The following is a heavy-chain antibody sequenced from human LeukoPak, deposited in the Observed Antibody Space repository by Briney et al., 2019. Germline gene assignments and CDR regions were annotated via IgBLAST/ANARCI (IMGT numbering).Heavy chain of an antibody. Sequence: GGSLRLSCAASGFTFSNYWMSWVRQAPGKGLEWVANIQQDGGQKYYVDSVKGRFTISRDNAKNSLYLKMNSLRAEDTAVYYCARDIRGGVDYWGQGTLVTVSS. D-gene: IGHD3-10*01. CDR3: ARDIRGGVDY. J-gene: IGHJ4*02. V-gene: IGHV3-7*05. CDR1: GFTFSNYW. CDR2: IQQDGGQK.